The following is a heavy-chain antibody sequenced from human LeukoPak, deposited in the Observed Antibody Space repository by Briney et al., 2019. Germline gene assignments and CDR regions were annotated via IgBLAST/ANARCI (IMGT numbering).Heavy chain of an antibody. D-gene: IGHD2-15*01. CDR2: IYYSGST. CDR3: ARRSGGKPFDY. Sequence: ETLSLTCTVSGGSISSSSYYWGWIRQPPGKGLEWIGSIYYSGSTYYNPSLKSRVTISVDTSKNQFSLKLSSVTAADTAVYYCARRSGGKPFDYWGQGTLVTVSS. V-gene: IGHV4-39*01. CDR1: GGSISSSSYY. J-gene: IGHJ4*02.